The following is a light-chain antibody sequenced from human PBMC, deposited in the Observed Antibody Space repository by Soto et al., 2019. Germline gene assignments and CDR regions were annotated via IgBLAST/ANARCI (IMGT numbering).Light chain of an antibody. J-gene: IGLJ1*01. CDR1: SSNIGGNS. Sequence: QSVLTQPPSVSAAPGQKVTIACSGSSSNIGGNSVSWYQQLPGTAPKLLIYDDNKRPAGIPDRFSGSKSGTSATLGITGFQTGDEADYYCGSWDSSLSAYVFGTGTRSPS. V-gene: IGLV1-51*01. CDR2: DDN. CDR3: GSWDSSLSAYV.